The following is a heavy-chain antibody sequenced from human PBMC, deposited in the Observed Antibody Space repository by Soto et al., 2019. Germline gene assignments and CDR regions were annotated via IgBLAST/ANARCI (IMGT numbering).Heavy chain of an antibody. J-gene: IGHJ4*02. CDR1: GYSFTNYD. D-gene: IGHD2-15*01. Sequence: EASVKVSCKTSGYSFTNYDIHWVRQAPGQGLEWMGGIIPIFGTANYAQKFQGRVTITADESTSTAYMELSSLRSEDTAVYYCARESRYCSGGSCYFLPGIDYWGQGTLVTVSS. CDR2: IIPIFGTA. V-gene: IGHV1-69*13. CDR3: ARESRYCSGGSCYFLPGIDY.